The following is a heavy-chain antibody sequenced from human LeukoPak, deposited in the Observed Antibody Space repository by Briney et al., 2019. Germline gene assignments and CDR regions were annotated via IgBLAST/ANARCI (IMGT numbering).Heavy chain of an antibody. CDR3: AKEGVSAFDI. Sequence: GRSLRLSXAASGFTFDDYAMHWVGQAPGKGLEWVSGISWNSGSIGYADSVKGRFTISRDNAKNSLYLQMNSLRAEDMALYYCAKEGVSAFDIWGQGTMVTVSS. V-gene: IGHV3-9*03. CDR2: ISWNSGSI. J-gene: IGHJ3*02. CDR1: GFTFDDYA. D-gene: IGHD3-16*01.